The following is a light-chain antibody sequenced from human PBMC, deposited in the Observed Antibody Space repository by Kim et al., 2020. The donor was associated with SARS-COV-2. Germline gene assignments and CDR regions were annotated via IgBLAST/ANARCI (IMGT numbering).Light chain of an antibody. CDR3: QEYNSWWA. CDR2: GAS. J-gene: IGKJ1*01. CDR1: QCVGTD. V-gene: IGKV3-15*01. Sequence: EIVMTQSPATLSVSPGERATLSCRASQCVGTDLAWYQQKPGQAPRLLIYGASTRASGIPARFSGSGSGTEFTLTISSLQSEDSVVYYCQEYNSWWAFGQGTKVDIK.